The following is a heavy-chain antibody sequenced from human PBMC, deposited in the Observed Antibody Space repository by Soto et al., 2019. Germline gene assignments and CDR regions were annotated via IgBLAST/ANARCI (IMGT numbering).Heavy chain of an antibody. D-gene: IGHD3-22*01. J-gene: IGHJ6*02. Sequence: ASVKVSCKDSGYTFTSYGISWVRPAPGQGLEWMGWISAYNGNTNYAQKLQGRVTMTTDTSTSKAYMELRSLRSDDTAVYYCARDQGVYYDSCGYYYYYYYCMDFWGHGTTVTVSS. CDR2: ISAYNGNT. CDR3: ARDQGVYYDSCGYYYYYYYCMDF. V-gene: IGHV1-18*01. CDR1: GYTFTSYG.